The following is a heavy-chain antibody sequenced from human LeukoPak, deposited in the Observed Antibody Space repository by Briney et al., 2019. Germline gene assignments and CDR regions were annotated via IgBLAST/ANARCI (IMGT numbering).Heavy chain of an antibody. Sequence: SETLSLTCTVSGGSISNYYWSWIRQPAGKGLEWIGRKYARGSSNYNPPVQSRVTMSVDTSKNQFSLKLRSVTAADTAVYYCARGRYCSADICTGGDSFDIWGQGTMVFVSP. D-gene: IGHD2-15*01. CDR3: ARGRYCSADICTGGDSFDI. V-gene: IGHV4-4*07. CDR1: GGSISNYY. J-gene: IGHJ3*02. CDR2: KYARGSS.